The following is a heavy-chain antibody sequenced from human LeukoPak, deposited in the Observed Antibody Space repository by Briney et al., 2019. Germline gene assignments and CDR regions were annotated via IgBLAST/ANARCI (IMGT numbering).Heavy chain of an antibody. CDR2: INPNSGGT. J-gene: IGHJ4*02. D-gene: IGHD3-3*01. V-gene: IGHV1-2*02. Sequence: GASVKVSCKASGYTFSGYHMHWVRQAPGQGLEWMVWINPNSGGTKYAEKFQGRVTMTRDTSISTAYMELSSLRSDDTAMYYCARDLRDYDFWSGYFWAFDYWGQGTLVTVSS. CDR1: GYTFSGYH. CDR3: ARDLRDYDFWSGYFWAFDY.